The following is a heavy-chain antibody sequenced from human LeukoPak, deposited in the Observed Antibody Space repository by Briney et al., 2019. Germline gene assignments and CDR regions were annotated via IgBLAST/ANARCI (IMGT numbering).Heavy chain of an antibody. Sequence: GGSLRLSRAASGFTFNKFAMTWVRQAPGKGLEWVSTIADAGTYYADSVKGRFIISRDNSKNMLYLQLNSLRADDTAMYYCAKNLGPFDVRGQGTMVTVSS. CDR2: IADAGT. V-gene: IGHV3-23*01. J-gene: IGHJ3*01. D-gene: IGHD3-16*01. CDR1: GFTFNKFA. CDR3: AKNLGPFDV.